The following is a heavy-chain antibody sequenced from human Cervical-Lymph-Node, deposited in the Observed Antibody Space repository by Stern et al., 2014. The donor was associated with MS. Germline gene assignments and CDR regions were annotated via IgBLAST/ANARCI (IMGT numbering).Heavy chain of an antibody. D-gene: IGHD5-18*01. V-gene: IGHV1-46*04. J-gene: IGHJ4*02. Sequence: QVQLGQSGAEVKKPGASVKVSCKATGYTFINFYMHWVRQAPGHGLEWMGIINPSDGSTSYAQTLQGRVTMTRDTSTNTFYMELGSLRSEDTAVYYCAREHTAMGFGFWGQGTLVTVSS. CDR3: AREHTAMGFGF. CDR2: INPSDGST. CDR1: GYTFINFY.